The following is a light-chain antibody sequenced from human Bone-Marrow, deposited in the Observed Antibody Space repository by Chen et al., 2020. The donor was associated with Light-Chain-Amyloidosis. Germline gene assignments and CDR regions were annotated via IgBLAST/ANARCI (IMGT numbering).Light chain of an antibody. CDR2: AAS. CDR1: QDISHY. Sequence: DIQMTQSPSSLSASVGDRVTITCRASQDISHYLAWYQQKPGKPPKQLIYAASTLQSGVPSRFSGSRSEAAFRLISSSLQREDVATYYWEKYNNAPLTFGRGTKV. CDR3: EKYNNAPLT. J-gene: IGKJ4*01. V-gene: IGKV1-27*01.